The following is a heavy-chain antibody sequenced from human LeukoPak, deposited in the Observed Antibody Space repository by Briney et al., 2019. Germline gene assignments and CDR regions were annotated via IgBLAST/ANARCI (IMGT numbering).Heavy chain of an antibody. Sequence: SVKVSCKASGGTFSSCAISWVRQAPGQGLEWMGGIIPIIGTANYAQKFQGRVTITADESTSTAYMELSSLRSEDTAVYYCARALGDSSSWYAFDIWAQGTMVIVSS. D-gene: IGHD6-13*01. V-gene: IGHV1-69*13. J-gene: IGHJ3*02. CDR3: ARALGDSSSWYAFDI. CDR1: GGTFSSCA. CDR2: IIPIIGTA.